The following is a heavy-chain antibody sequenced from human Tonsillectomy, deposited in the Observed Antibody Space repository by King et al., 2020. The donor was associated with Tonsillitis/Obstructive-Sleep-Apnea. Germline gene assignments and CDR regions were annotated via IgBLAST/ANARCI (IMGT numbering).Heavy chain of an antibody. Sequence: VQLVESGGGLIQPGGSLRLSCAASGFTVSSNYMSWVRQAPGKGLEWVSVIYSGGSTYYADSVKGRFTISRDNSKNTLYLQMNSLRAEDTAVYYCARSYCSSTSCYDWFDPWGQGTLVTVSS. CDR1: GFTVSSNY. D-gene: IGHD2-2*01. J-gene: IGHJ5*02. CDR3: ARSYCSSTSCYDWFDP. V-gene: IGHV3-53*01. CDR2: IYSGGST.